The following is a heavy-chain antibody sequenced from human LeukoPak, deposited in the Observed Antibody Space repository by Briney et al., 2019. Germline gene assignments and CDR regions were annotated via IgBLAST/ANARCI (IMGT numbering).Heavy chain of an antibody. D-gene: IGHD5-18*01. CDR3: AKDHGYSYGPNDY. J-gene: IGHJ4*02. Sequence: GGSLRLSCAATGFTFSNYAIHWGRQAPGKGLEWVAFISDDGSRQHYADSVKGRFTISRDNSKNTLYLQMNGLRAEDTAVYYCAKDHGYSYGPNDYWGQGTLVTVSS. V-gene: IGHV3-30-3*01. CDR1: GFTFSNYA. CDR2: ISDDGSRQ.